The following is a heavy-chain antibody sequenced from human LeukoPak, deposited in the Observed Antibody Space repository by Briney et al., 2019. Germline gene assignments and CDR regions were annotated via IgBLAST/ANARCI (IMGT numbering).Heavy chain of an antibody. CDR1: GGSISSYY. CDR3: ARAPPGVNAFDI. J-gene: IGHJ3*02. D-gene: IGHD3-10*01. V-gene: IGHV4-59*01. Sequence: KPSETLSLTCTVSGGSISSYYWSWIRQPPGKGLEWIGYIYYSGSTNYNPSLKSRVTISVDTSKNQFSLKLSSVTAADTAVYYCARAPPGVNAFDIWGQGTMVTVSS. CDR2: IYYSGST.